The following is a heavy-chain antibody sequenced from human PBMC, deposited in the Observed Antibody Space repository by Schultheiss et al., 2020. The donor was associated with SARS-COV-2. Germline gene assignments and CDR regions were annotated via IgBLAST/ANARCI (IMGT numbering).Heavy chain of an antibody. CDR3: ARDPVRTANY. Sequence: GGSLRLSCAASGFTFSSYSMNWVRQAPGKGLEWVSSISSSSSYIYYADSVKGRFTISRDNAKNSLYLQMNSLRAEDTALYYCARDPVRTANYWGQGTLVTVSS. CDR2: ISSSSSYI. CDR1: GFTFSSYS. J-gene: IGHJ4*02. D-gene: IGHD2-21*02. V-gene: IGHV3-21*01.